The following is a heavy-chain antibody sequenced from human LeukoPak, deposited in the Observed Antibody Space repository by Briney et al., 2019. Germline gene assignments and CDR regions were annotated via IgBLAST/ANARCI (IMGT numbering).Heavy chain of an antibody. J-gene: IGHJ4*02. Sequence: GRSLRLSCAASGFTFSSYGMHWVRQAPGKGLEWVAVIWYDGSNKYYADSVKGRFTISRDNSKNTLYLQMNSLRAEDTAVYYCARDLENYDSSGPPIGYWGQGTLVTVSS. V-gene: IGHV3-33*01. CDR1: GFTFSSYG. D-gene: IGHD3-22*01. CDR2: IWYDGSNK. CDR3: ARDLENYDSSGPPIGY.